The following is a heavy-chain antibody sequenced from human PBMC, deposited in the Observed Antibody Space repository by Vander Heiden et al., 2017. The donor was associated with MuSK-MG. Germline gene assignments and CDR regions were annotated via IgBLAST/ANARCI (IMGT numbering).Heavy chain of an antibody. J-gene: IGHJ4*02. V-gene: IGHV3-7*03. Sequence: EVQLVESGGGLVQPGGSLRLSGAASGFTFSSYWMNWVRQAPGKGLEWVANINKDGGEKYYVDSVKGRFTISRDNAKNSLYLQMNNLRADDTAVYYCAGGGGATDYWGQGALVTVSS. CDR2: INKDGGEK. CDR3: AGGGGATDY. D-gene: IGHD3-10*01. CDR1: GFTFSSYW.